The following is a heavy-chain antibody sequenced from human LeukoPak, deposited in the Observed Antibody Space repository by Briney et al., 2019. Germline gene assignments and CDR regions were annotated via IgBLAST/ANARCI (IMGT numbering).Heavy chain of an antibody. V-gene: IGHV3-23*01. CDR1: GVTLYTYG. J-gene: IGHJ4*02. Sequence: GGTLRLSSAASGVTLYTYGMNGVRSARRKGMEWVSIISGGGGSTYYADSAKGRFTITRDNSKNTLYLQMNSLRAEYTAVYYCAKEGSSNWYDYFDYWGQGTLVTVSS. CDR2: ISGGGGST. D-gene: IGHD6-13*01. CDR3: AKEGSSNWYDYFDY.